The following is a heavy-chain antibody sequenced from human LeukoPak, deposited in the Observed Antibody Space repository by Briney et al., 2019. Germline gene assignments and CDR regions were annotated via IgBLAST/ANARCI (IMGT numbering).Heavy chain of an antibody. V-gene: IGHV4-39*07. CDR3: ARRQQLGDWFDP. J-gene: IGHJ5*02. Sequence: SETLSLTCTVSGGSISSSSYYWGWIRQPPGKGLEWIGSIYYSGSTYYNPSLKSRVTISVDTSKNQFSLKLSSVTAADTAVYYCARRQQLGDWFDPWGQGTLVTVSS. D-gene: IGHD6-13*01. CDR2: IYYSGST. CDR1: GGSISSSSYY.